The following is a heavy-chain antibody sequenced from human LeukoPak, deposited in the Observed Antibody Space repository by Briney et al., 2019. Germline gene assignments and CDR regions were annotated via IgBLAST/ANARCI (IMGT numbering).Heavy chain of an antibody. CDR1: GGSISSSSYY. CDR3: ARDQYDFWSGYPKPDFDY. CDR2: IYYSGST. J-gene: IGHJ4*02. D-gene: IGHD3-3*01. Sequence: SETLSLTCTVSGGSISSSSYYWGWIRQPPGKGLEWIGNIYYSGSTYYNPSLKSRVTISVDTSKNQFSLKLSSVTAADTAVCYCARDQYDFWSGYPKPDFDYWGQGTLVTVSS. V-gene: IGHV4-39*02.